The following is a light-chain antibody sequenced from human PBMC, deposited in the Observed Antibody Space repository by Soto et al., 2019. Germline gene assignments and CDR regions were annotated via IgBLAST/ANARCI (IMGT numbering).Light chain of an antibody. CDR3: QQRSYWPLT. V-gene: IGKV3-11*01. CDR1: QSVSSY. Sequence: EIVLTQYPATLSLSPGERATLSCRASQSVSSYLAWYQQKPGQAPRLFIYDASKRASGIPARFSGSGSGTDFTLTISSLEPEDLAVYYCQQRSYWPLTFGGGTKVEIK. CDR2: DAS. J-gene: IGKJ4*01.